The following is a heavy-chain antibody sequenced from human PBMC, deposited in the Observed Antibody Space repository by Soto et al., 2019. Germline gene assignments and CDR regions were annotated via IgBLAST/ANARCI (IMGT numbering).Heavy chain of an antibody. V-gene: IGHV5-51*01. D-gene: IGHD2-2*01. J-gene: IGHJ5*02. CDR2: IYPGDSDT. Sequence: PGESRKISCTASGYAFTSYWIAWVRQMPGKGLEWMGIIYPGDSDTRYSPSFQGQVTISVDKSITTAYLQWSSLKASDTAMYYCARGYCTTTICDPWFDPWGQAPLVTVSS. CDR1: GYAFTSYW. CDR3: ARGYCTTTICDPWFDP.